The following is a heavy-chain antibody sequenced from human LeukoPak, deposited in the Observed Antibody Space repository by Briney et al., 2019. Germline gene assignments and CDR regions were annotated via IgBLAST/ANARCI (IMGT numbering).Heavy chain of an antibody. Sequence: GGSLRLSCAASGFTFSSYSMNWVRQAPGKGLEWVSSISSSGSYIYYADSVKGRFTISRDNAKNSLYLQMNSLRAEDTAVYYCARGPPFTIFGVVRLILDYWGQGTLVTVSS. D-gene: IGHD3-3*01. J-gene: IGHJ4*02. CDR2: ISSSGSYI. CDR3: ARGPPFTIFGVVRLILDY. CDR1: GFTFSSYS. V-gene: IGHV3-21*04.